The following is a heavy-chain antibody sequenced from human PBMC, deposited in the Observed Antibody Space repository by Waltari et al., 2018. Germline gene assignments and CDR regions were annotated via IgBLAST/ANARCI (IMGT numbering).Heavy chain of an antibody. CDR3: AKDTLAAAGTGYYYYYMDV. CDR1: GFTFSRYG. V-gene: IGHV3-30*18. J-gene: IGHJ6*03. D-gene: IGHD6-13*01. CDR2: ISYDGSNK. Sequence: QVQLVESGGGVVQPGRSLRLYCAASGFTFSRYGMSWVRQAPGKGREWVAVISYDGSNKYYADSVKGRFTISRDNSKNTLYLQMNSLRAEDTAVYYCAKDTLAAAGTGYYYYYMDVWGKGTTVTVSS.